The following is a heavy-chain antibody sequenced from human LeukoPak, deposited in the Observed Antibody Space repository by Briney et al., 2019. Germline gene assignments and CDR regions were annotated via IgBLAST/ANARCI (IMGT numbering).Heavy chain of an antibody. Sequence: GRSLRLSCVASGFTFSSYAMHWVRQAPGKGLEWVAVISYDGSNKYYADSVKGRFTISRDNSKNTLYLQMNSLRAEDTAVYYCARDSGDIVVVVAALDYWGQGTLVTVSS. D-gene: IGHD2-15*01. CDR2: ISYDGSNK. J-gene: IGHJ4*02. CDR3: ARDSGDIVVVVAALDY. CDR1: GFTFSSYA. V-gene: IGHV3-30*04.